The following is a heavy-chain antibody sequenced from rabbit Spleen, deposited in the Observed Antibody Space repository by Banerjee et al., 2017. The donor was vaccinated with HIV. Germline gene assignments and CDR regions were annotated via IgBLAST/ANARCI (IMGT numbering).Heavy chain of an antibody. CDR2: IYSISGVA. J-gene: IGHJ4*01. Sequence: QEELVESGGDLVKPGASLTLTCTASGFSLSSSYWICWVRQAPGKGLEWMGCIYSISGVAYYASWAKGRFTISKTSSTTVTLQMTSLTVADTATYFCARDLDGVIGWNFGWWGPGTLVTVS. CDR3: ARDLDGVIGWNFGW. D-gene: IGHD1-1*01. CDR1: GFSLSSSYW. V-gene: IGHV1S45*01.